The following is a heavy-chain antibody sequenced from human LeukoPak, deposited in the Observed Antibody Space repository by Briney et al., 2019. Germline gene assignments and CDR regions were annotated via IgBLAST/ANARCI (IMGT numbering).Heavy chain of an antibody. Sequence: PGGSLRLSCAASGFTFSSYSMNWVRQAPGKGLEWVSSISSSSSYIYYADSAKGRFTISRDNAKNSLYLQMNSLRAEDTAVYYCARDEAVGWNDYWGQGTLVTVSS. D-gene: IGHD1-1*01. V-gene: IGHV3-21*01. CDR2: ISSSSSYI. CDR1: GFTFSSYS. J-gene: IGHJ4*02. CDR3: ARDEAVGWNDY.